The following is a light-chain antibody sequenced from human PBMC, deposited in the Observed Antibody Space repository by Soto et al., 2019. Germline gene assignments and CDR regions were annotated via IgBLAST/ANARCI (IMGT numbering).Light chain of an antibody. J-gene: IGKJ4*01. CDR1: QSVSSNY. CDR3: QQYFTSTLT. CDR2: GVS. Sequence: EVVLTQSPGTLSLSPGESATLSCRASQSVSSNYLAWYQQKPGQAPRLLIYGVSTRATGIPDRFSGSGSGTDFSLTIRRLEPEDFALYYCQQYFTSTLTFGGGTKVDIK. V-gene: IGKV3-20*01.